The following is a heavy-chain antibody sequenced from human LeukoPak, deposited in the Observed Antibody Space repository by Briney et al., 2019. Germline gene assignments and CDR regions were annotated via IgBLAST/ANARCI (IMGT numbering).Heavy chain of an antibody. CDR2: ISPSGRGA. V-gene: IGHV1-2*02. J-gene: IGHJ4*02. D-gene: IGHD3-9*01. Sequence: ASVKVSCKASGYTFTDYYIQRVRQAPGQGLEWMGWISPSGRGANSAQKFQGRVTMTTDTSISTAYMELSRLTSDDTAVYYCASQAASGYYFEYWGQGSLVTVSS. CDR1: GYTFTDYY. CDR3: ASQAASGYYFEY.